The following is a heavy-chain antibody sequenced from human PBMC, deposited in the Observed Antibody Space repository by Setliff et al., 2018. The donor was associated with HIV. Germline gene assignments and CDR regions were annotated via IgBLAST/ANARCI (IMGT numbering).Heavy chain of an antibody. D-gene: IGHD2-2*01. CDR2: IYYRGST. CDR1: GGSISSSSYY. V-gene: IGHV4-39*01. Sequence: SETLSLTCTVSGGSISSSSYYWGWIRQPPGKGLQWIGSIYYRGSTYYNPSLKSRVTISVDTSKNQFSLKLRSVTAADTALYYCARGPSGRAPAPARAPHYYGLDLWGPGTTVTVSS. J-gene: IGHJ6*01. CDR3: ARGPSGRAPAPARAPHYYGLDL.